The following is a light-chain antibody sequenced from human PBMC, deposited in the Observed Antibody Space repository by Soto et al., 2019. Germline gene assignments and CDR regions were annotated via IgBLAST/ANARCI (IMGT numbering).Light chain of an antibody. CDR2: GAS. J-gene: IGKJ2*01. CDR1: QSVSSNY. Sequence: EIVLTQSPATLSFYPGERATLSCGSSQSVSSNYLAEYQQKPGLAPRLLIYGASSRATGIPDRFSGSGSGTEFTLTISSLQPDDFATYYCQHYNSYPYTFGQGTKVDIK. CDR3: QHYNSYPYT. V-gene: IGKV3D-20*01.